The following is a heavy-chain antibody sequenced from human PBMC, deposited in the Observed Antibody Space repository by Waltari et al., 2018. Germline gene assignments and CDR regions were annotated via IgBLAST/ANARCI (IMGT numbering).Heavy chain of an antibody. J-gene: IGHJ4*02. Sequence: EVQLVQSGAEVKKPGESLKISCKGSGYSFTSYWIGWVRHMPGKGLEWIGSIYPGYPETRYCPSCQCQVTISADKSIGPACLQWSSLKASDTAMYYCARHYGYGDYTSPFDYWGQGTLVTVSS. CDR2: IYPGYPET. CDR1: GYSFTSYW. CDR3: ARHYGYGDYTSPFDY. D-gene: IGHD4-17*01. V-gene: IGHV5-51*01.